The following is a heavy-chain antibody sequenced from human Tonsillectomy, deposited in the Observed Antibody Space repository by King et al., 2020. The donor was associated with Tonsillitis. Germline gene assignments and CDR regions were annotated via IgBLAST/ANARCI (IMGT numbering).Heavy chain of an antibody. J-gene: IGHJ4*02. CDR1: GYTFTGYY. CDR3: ARDGGGRFLGTEYYFDY. Sequence: VQLVESGAEVKKPGASVKVSCKASGYTFTGYYMHWVRQAPGQGLEWMGWINPNSGGTNYAQKFQGRVTMTRDTSISTAYMELSRLRSDDTAVYYCARDGGGRFLGTEYYFDYWGQGTLVTVSS. V-gene: IGHV1-2*02. CDR2: INPNSGGT. D-gene: IGHD3-3*01.